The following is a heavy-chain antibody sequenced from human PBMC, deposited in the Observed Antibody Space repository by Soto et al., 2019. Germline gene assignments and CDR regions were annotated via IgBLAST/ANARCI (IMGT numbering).Heavy chain of an antibody. J-gene: IGHJ4*02. CDR2: INSDGSST. D-gene: IGHD1-20*01. V-gene: IGHV3-74*01. CDR1: GFTFSSYW. CDR3: ARGRYNWNDGDYFDY. Sequence: GSLRLSCAASGFTFSSYWMHWVRQAPGKGLVWVSRINSDGSSTWYADSVKGRFTISRDNAKNTLYLQMNSLRAEDTAVYYCARGRYNWNDGDYFDYWGQGTLVTVSS.